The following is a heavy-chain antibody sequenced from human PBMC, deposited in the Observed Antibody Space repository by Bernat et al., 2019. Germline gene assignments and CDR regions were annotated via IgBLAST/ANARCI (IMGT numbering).Heavy chain of an antibody. CDR1: GYTFTTYH. J-gene: IGHJ4*02. D-gene: IGHD3-16*01. CDR2: INTNTGTP. Sequence: QVQLVQSGSELKKPGASVKVSCKASGYTFTTYHMNWVRQAPGQGLEWMGWINTNTGTPSYAQGFTVRFVVSLNTPVSTAYLQISGVEAEDTAVYYCARGDWAHWGQGTLVTVSS. CDR3: ARGDWAH. V-gene: IGHV7-4-1*02.